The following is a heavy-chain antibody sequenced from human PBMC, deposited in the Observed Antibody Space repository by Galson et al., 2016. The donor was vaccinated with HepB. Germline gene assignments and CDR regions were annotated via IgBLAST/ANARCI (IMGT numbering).Heavy chain of an antibody. CDR2: ISWNSGNI. Sequence: SLRLSCAASGFTFDDYAMHWVRQAPGKGLEWVSRISWNSGNIGYADSVKGRFTISRDNAKNSLYLQMSSLRTEDTALYYGAKDLDHDDLTLDNWGQGTLVTVSS. V-gene: IGHV3-9*01. CDR3: AKDLDHDDLTLDN. D-gene: IGHD3-9*01. CDR1: GFTFDDYA. J-gene: IGHJ4*02.